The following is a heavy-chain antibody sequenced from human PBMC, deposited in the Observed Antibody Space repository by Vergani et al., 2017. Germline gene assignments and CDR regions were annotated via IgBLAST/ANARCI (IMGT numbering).Heavy chain of an antibody. D-gene: IGHD3-16*01. CDR3: VKDNDYDADGPFDL. CDR2: IDRNYGVK. V-gene: IGHV3-9*01. J-gene: IGHJ2*01. CDR1: GFTFQAFA. Sequence: EVQLVESGGGLVQPGGSLRLSCTASGFTFQAFAFHWVRQVSGRGLEWVSVIDRNYGVKNGNSFEGRFSISRDNAKKAVFLQMNNLRHVDTALYFCVKDNDYDADGPFDLWGRGTLVTVSS.